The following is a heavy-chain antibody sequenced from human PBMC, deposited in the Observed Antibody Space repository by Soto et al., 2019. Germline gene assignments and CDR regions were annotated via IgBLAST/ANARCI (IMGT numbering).Heavy chain of an antibody. CDR2: TYYSGST. Sequence: SETLSLTCGVSGGSISSYYWSWIRQAPGKGLEWIGYTYYSGSTNYNPSLKSRVTISLDTSKNQFSLKLSSVTAADTAVYYCACSYDILTNYVWAFDYWGKGTLVTVS. V-gene: IGHV4-59*01. CDR1: GGSISSYY. D-gene: IGHD3-9*01. CDR3: ACSYDILTNYVWAFDY. J-gene: IGHJ4*02.